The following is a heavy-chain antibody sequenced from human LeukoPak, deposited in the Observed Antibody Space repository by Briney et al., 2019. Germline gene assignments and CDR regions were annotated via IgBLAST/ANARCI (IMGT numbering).Heavy chain of an antibody. J-gene: IGHJ4*02. D-gene: IGHD3-9*01. V-gene: IGHV3-74*01. CDR2: INSDGSDT. CDR3: VKDNILTGPDY. CDR1: GFSFSLYS. Sequence: GSLRLSCAASGFSFSLYSMHWVRQVSGEGPVWVSRINSDGSDTNYADSVKGRFTISRDNSKNTLYLQMNSLRAEDTAVYYCVKDNILTGPDYWGQGTLVTVSS.